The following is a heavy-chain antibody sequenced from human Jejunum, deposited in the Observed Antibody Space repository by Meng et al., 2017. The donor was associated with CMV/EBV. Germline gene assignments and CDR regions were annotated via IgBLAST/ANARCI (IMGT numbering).Heavy chain of an antibody. V-gene: IGHV3-23*01. J-gene: IGHJ4*02. Sequence: SGFTFSGYAMSWVRQAPGKGLEWVSGLSGSGRNTYYADSVKGRFTISRDNSQNTLYLQMNSLRAEDTALYYCARGGGTVTTITDYWGQGTLVTVS. CDR2: LSGSGRNT. CDR1: GFTFSGYA. CDR3: ARGGGTVTTITDY. D-gene: IGHD4-17*01.